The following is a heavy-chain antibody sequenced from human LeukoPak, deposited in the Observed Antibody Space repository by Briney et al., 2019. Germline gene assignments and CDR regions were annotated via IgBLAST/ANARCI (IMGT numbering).Heavy chain of an antibody. Sequence: SETLSLTCTVSGGSISSSSYYWGWIRQPPGKGLEWIGSIYYSGSTYYNPSLKSRVTISVDTSKNQFSLKLSSVTAADTAVYYCARDTPLGAAAFSVGAFDIWGQGTMVTVSS. V-gene: IGHV4-39*07. D-gene: IGHD6-13*01. CDR2: IYYSGST. CDR1: GGSISSSSYY. J-gene: IGHJ3*02. CDR3: ARDTPLGAAAFSVGAFDI.